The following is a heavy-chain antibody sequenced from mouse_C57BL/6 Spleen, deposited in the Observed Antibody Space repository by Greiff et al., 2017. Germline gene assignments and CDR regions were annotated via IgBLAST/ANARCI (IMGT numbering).Heavy chain of an antibody. CDR3: ARSRYYGSSPSGFAY. CDR1: GYAFTNYL. D-gene: IGHD1-1*01. J-gene: IGHJ3*01. Sequence: QVQLQQSGAELVRPGTSVKVSCKASGYAFTNYLIEWVKQRPGQGLEWIGVINPGSGGTNYNEKYKGKATLTADKSSSTAYMQLSSLTSEDSAVYFCARSRYYGSSPSGFAYWGQGTLVTVSA. V-gene: IGHV1-54*01. CDR2: INPGSGGT.